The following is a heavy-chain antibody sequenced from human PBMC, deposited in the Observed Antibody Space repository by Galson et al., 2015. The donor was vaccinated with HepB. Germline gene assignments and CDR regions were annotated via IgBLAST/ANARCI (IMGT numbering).Heavy chain of an antibody. CDR2: ISYDGSNK. Sequence: SLRLSCAASGFTFSSYAMHWVRQAPGKGLEWVAGISYDGSNKYYADSVKGRFTISRDNSKNTLYLQMNSLRVEDTAVYYCARDQNWETNFKENYYYHYGMDVGGQVTTVTVSS. CDR3: ARDQNWETNFKENYYYHYGMDV. J-gene: IGHJ6*02. CDR1: GFTFSSYA. V-gene: IGHV3-30*04. D-gene: IGHD7-27*01.